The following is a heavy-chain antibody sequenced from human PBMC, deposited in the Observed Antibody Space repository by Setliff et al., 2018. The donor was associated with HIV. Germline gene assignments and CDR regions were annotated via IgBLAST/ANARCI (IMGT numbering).Heavy chain of an antibody. J-gene: IGHJ5*02. D-gene: IGHD3-10*02. CDR3: AKCSGTWDYNWFDP. CDR2: LYYDGRF. CDR1: GDSTSSSHYY. Sequence: NPSETLSLTCTVFGDSTSSSHYYWAWFRRPPGQGLEWVASLYYDGRFYHSPSLRGRVSISVDRSTNQVFLQLTSVTARDTAIYYCAKCSGTWDYNWFDPWGPGTLVTVSS. V-gene: IGHV4-39*01.